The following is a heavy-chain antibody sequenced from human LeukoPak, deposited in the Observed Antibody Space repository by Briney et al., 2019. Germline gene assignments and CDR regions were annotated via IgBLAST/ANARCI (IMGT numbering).Heavy chain of an antibody. CDR2: ISAYNGNT. J-gene: IGHJ6*03. Sequence: AAVKVSCKASGYTFTSYGISWVRQAPGQGLEWMGWISAYNGNTNYAQKLQGRVTMTTDTSTSTAYMELRSPRSDDTAVYYGASPPYYMDVWGKGTTVTVSS. CDR1: GYTFTSYG. CDR3: ASPPYYMDV. V-gene: IGHV1-18*01.